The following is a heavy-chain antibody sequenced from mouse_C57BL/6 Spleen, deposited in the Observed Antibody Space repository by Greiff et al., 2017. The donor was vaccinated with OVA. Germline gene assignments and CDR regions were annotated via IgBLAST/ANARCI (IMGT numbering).Heavy chain of an antibody. CDR3: TRNDGYYPFAY. D-gene: IGHD2-3*01. CDR1: GYTFTDYE. J-gene: IGHJ3*01. Sequence: VKLMESGAELVRPGASVTLSCKASGYTFTDYEMHWVKQTPVHGLEWIGAIDPETGGTAYNQKFKGKAILTADKSSSTAYMELRSLTSEDSAVYYCTRNDGYYPFAYWGQGTLVTVSA. CDR2: IDPETGGT. V-gene: IGHV1-15*01.